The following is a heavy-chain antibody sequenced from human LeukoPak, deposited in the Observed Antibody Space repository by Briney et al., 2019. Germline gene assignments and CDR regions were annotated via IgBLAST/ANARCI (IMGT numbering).Heavy chain of an antibody. D-gene: IGHD4-17*01. J-gene: IGHJ3*02. V-gene: IGHV4-31*03. Sequence: PSQTLSLTCTVSVGSISSGGYYWSWIRQHPGKGLAWIGYIDYSGSTYYNPSLKSRVTISVDTSRNQFSLKLSSVTAADTAVYYCARERTVTPFGTYAFGIWGPGTMVTASS. CDR2: IDYSGST. CDR1: VGSISSGGYY. CDR3: ARERTVTPFGTYAFGI.